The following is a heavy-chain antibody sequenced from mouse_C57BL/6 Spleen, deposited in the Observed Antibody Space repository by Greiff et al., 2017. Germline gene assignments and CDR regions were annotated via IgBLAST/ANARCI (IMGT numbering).Heavy chain of an antibody. CDR2: IDPENGDT. Sequence: VQLQQSGAELVRPGASVKLSCTASGFNIKDDYMHWVKQRPEQGLEWIGWIDPENGDTEYASKFQGKATITADTSSNTAYLQLSSLTSEDTAVYYCAYSNYGFAYWGQGTLVTVSA. J-gene: IGHJ3*01. CDR1: GFNIKDDY. V-gene: IGHV14-4*01. CDR3: AYSNYGFAY. D-gene: IGHD2-5*01.